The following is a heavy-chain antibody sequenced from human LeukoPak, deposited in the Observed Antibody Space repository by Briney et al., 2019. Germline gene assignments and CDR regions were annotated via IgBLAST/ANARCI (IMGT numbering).Heavy chain of an antibody. CDR1: GFNFSDYA. Sequence: PGGSLRLSCAASGFNFSDYAMHWVRQAPGKGLDWVAVVSYDGKIKYYADSVEGRFTLSRDNSKSTLYLQMNNRRSDDTAIYYCAIDYWGQGTLVTVSS. V-gene: IGHV3-30*04. J-gene: IGHJ4*02. CDR2: VSYDGKIK. CDR3: AIDY.